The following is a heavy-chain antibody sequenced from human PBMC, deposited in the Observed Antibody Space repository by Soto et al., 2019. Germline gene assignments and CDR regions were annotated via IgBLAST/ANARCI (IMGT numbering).Heavy chain of an antibody. CDR3: ARVPDS. J-gene: IGHJ4*02. Sequence: TSETLSLTCAVYGGSFSGQYWSWIRQPPGKGLEWIGEINHSGSINYNPSLESRVTISVDTSKNQFSLKLTSVTAADTAVYYCARVPDSWSQGTLVTVSS. CDR1: GGSFSGQY. V-gene: IGHV4-34*09. CDR2: INHSGSI.